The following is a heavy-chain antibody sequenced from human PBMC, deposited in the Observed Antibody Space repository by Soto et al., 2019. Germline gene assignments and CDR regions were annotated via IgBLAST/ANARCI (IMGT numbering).Heavy chain of an antibody. CDR3: ARDRHYDFWSGYEDYYYYGMDV. CDR2: IYYSGST. D-gene: IGHD3-3*01. V-gene: IGHV4-59*01. Sequence: SETLSLTCTVSGGSISSYYWSWIRQPPGKGLEWTGYIYYSGSTNYNPSLKSRVTISVDTSKNQFSLKLSSVTAADTAVYYCARDRHYDFWSGYEDYYYYGMDVWGQGTTVTVSS. CDR1: GGSISSYY. J-gene: IGHJ6*02.